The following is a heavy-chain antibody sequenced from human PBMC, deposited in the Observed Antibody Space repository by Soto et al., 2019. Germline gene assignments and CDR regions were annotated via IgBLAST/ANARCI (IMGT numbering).Heavy chain of an antibody. Sequence: PGGSLRLSCAASGFTFSSYWMHWVRQAPGKGLVWVSRFIIVGISTSYADSVKGRSTISRDNAKKTLFLQLKSLRAEDPAVYYCARDSSAWNIVVVPAADYMDVWGKGTRVTVSS. CDR3: ARDSSAWNIVVVPAADYMDV. D-gene: IGHD2-2*01. CDR2: FIIVGIST. CDR1: GFTFSSYW. V-gene: IGHV3-74*01. J-gene: IGHJ6*03.